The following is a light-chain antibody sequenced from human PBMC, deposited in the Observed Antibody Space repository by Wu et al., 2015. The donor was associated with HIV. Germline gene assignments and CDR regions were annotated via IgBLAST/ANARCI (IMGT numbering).Light chain of an antibody. J-gene: IGKJ1*01. CDR3: QQSYSTWT. Sequence: DIQMTQSPSSLSASVGDRVTITCRASQSISSYLNWYQQKPGEAPKLLIYAASGLQSGVPSRFSGSGSGTDFTLTISSLQPEDFATYYCQQSYSTWTFGQGTKVEIK. CDR2: AAS. V-gene: IGKV1-39*01. CDR1: QSISSY.